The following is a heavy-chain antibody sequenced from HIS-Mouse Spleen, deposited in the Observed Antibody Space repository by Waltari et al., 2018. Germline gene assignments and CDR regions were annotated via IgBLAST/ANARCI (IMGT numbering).Heavy chain of an antibody. CDR2: IYYSGRP. Sequence: QLQLQESGPGLVKPSETLSLTCTVSGGSISSSSYSWGWIRRPPGKGLEWIGRIYYSGRPYDNPSRKGGVTISVDTSKNQFSLKLSSVTAADTAVYYCARKRTASGWFDPWGQGTLVTVSS. CDR1: GGSISSSSYS. D-gene: IGHD2-21*02. CDR3: ARKRTASGWFDP. J-gene: IGHJ5*02. V-gene: IGHV4-39*01.